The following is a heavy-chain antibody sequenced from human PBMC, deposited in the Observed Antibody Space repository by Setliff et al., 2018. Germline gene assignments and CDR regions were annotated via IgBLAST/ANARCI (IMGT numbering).Heavy chain of an antibody. CDR2: VSPIDDGKP. CDR1: GYSFTSYD. Sequence: ASVKVSCKASGYSFTSYDINWVRLAAGQGLEWMGWVSPIDDGKPGYAQKFRGRVTITADEVARTAYMELSTLRSEDTAVYYCARDTRDKFDSSGYYLSLDSWGQGSLVTVSS. J-gene: IGHJ4*02. D-gene: IGHD3-22*01. V-gene: IGHV1-8*01. CDR3: ARDTRDKFDSSGYYLSLDS.